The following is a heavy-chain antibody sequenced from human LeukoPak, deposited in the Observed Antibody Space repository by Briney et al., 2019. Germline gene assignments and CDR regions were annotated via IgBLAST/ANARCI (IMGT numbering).Heavy chain of an antibody. D-gene: IGHD6-13*01. V-gene: IGHV4-59*11. CDR1: GGSISSHY. CDR2: IYYRGST. CDR3: ARSLSTGPSAAGDAFYFYYGLDV. J-gene: IGHJ6*02. Sequence: SETLSLTCNVSGGSISSHYWSWIRQPPGKGLEWIAYIYYRGSTNYNPSLTSRVTISVDASKNQFSLKLTSVTAADTAVYYCARSLSTGPSAAGDAFYFYYGLDVWGQGTTITVSS.